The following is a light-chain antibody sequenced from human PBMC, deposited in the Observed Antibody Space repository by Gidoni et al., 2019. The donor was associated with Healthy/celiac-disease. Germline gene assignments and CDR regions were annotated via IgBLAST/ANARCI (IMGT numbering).Light chain of an antibody. V-gene: IGLV2-14*01. CDR2: EVS. CDR3: SSYTSSSTV. J-gene: IGLJ1*01. Sequence: HSALTPPASVSGFPGQSITISCTGTSSDVGGYNYVSWYQQHPGKAPKLMIYEVSNRPSGVSNRFSGSKSGNTASLTISGLQAEDEADYYCSSYTSSSTVFGTGTKVTVL. CDR1: SSDVGGYNY.